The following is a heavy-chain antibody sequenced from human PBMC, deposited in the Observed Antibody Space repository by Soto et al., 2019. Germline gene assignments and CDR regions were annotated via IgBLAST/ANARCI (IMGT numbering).Heavy chain of an antibody. CDR2: ISGSGGST. D-gene: IGHD4-17*01. CDR3: AKDRDGDYVLGYFQH. V-gene: IGHV3-23*01. J-gene: IGHJ1*01. Sequence: GGSLRLSCAASGFTFSSYAMSWVRQAPGKGLEWVSAISGSGGSTYYADSVKGRFTISRDNSKNTLYLQMNSLRAEDTAVYYCAKDRDGDYVLGYFQHWGQGTLVTVSS. CDR1: GFTFSSYA.